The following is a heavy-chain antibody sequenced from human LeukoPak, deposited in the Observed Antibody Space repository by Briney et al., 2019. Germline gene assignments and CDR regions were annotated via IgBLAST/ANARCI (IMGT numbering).Heavy chain of an antibody. J-gene: IGHJ3*02. CDR2: INPNSGGT. V-gene: IGHV1-2*02. CDR1: GYTFTGYY. Sequence: ASVKVSCKASGYTFTGYYMHWVRQAPGQGLEWMGWINPNSGGTNYAQKFQGRVTMTRDTSISTAYMELSRLRSDDTAVYYCARDRLDYVWGSYRFAPTDAFDIWGQGTMVTVSS. CDR3: ARDRLDYVWGSYRFAPTDAFDI. D-gene: IGHD3-16*02.